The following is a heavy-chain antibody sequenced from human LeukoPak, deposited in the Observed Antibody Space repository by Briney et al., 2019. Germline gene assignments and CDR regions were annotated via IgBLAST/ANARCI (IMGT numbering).Heavy chain of an antibody. Sequence: PSETLSLTCTVSGGSISSGGYYWSWIRQPPGKGLEWIGYIYHSGSTYYNPSLKSRVTISVDRSKNQFSLKLSSVTAADTAVYYCARDCSPLHGGSCQTNWFDPWGQGTLVTVSS. J-gene: IGHJ5*02. V-gene: IGHV4-30-2*01. CDR2: IYHSGST. D-gene: IGHD2-15*01. CDR1: GGSISSGGYY. CDR3: ARDCSPLHGGSCQTNWFDP.